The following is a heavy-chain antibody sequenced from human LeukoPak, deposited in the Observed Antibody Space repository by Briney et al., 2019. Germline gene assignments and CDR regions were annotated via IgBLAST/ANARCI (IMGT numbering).Heavy chain of an antibody. V-gene: IGHV3-64*04. CDR1: GFTFSTYG. J-gene: IGHJ3*02. CDR3: ARDADEYCSSTTCRGGSFDI. CDR2: ISSNGGTT. D-gene: IGHD2-2*01. Sequence: GGSLRLSCSASGFTFSTYGMHWVRQAPGKGLEYVSTISSNGGTTYYADSVKGRFTISRDNSKNTLYLQMNSLRAEDTAVYYCARDADEYCSSTTCRGGSFDIWGQGTMVTVSS.